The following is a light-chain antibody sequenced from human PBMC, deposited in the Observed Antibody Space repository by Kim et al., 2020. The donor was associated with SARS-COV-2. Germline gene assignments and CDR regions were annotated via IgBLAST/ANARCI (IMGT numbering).Light chain of an antibody. CDR2: KAS. J-gene: IGKJ3*01. CDR3: QQYYKYCT. CDR1: QSVSGW. Sequence: IQLTQSPSTLSASVGDRVTITCRASQSVSGWLAWYQQKPGKAPQLLIYKASNLESGVPSRFRGSGSGTEFTLTISSLQPGDFATYHCQQYYKYCTFGPGTKVD. V-gene: IGKV1-5*03.